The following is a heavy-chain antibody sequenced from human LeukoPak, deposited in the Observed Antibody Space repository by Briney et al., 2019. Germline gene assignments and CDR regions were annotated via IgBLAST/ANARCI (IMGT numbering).Heavy chain of an antibody. CDR2: IYSGGST. D-gene: IGHD3-16*01. CDR3: ARFWVWGFDI. J-gene: IGHJ3*02. V-gene: IGHV3-66*01. CDR1: GFTVGSYY. Sequence: GGSLRLSCAASGFTVGSYYMTWVRQAPGKGLEWVSVIYSGGSTYYADSVKGRFTISIDNPKNTHSLQLNILSAEDTAAYYCARFWVWGFDIWGQGAMVTVSS.